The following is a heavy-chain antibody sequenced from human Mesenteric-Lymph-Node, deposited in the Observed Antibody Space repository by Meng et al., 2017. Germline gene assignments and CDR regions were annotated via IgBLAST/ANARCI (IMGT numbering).Heavy chain of an antibody. CDR2: INAGNGNT. D-gene: IGHD3-9*01. Sequence: HRVPSGDEGKKPGALVKVSCKAAGYTFTSYAMHWVRQSPGQRLEWMGWINAGNGNTKYSQKFQGRVTITRDTSASTAYMELSSLRSEDTAVYYCARDRPSDIPSWFDPWGQGTLVTVSS. CDR1: GYTFTSYA. J-gene: IGHJ5*02. V-gene: IGHV1-3*01. CDR3: ARDRPSDIPSWFDP.